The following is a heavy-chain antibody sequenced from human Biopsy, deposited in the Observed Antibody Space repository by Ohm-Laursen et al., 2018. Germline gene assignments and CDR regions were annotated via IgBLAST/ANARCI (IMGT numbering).Heavy chain of an antibody. CDR2: ISPYNDKT. J-gene: IGHJ4*02. V-gene: IGHV1-18*01. D-gene: IGHD1-20*01. CDR1: GYTFTSYD. CDR3: ARVFCTSITCYGLLDN. Sequence: ASVKVSCKASGYTFTSYDISWVRQAPGQGLEWMGWISPYNDKTRYPPKLQDRVTMTADTSTNTAHMELRSLRSDDTAVYYCARVFCTSITCYGLLDNWGQGAVVTVSS.